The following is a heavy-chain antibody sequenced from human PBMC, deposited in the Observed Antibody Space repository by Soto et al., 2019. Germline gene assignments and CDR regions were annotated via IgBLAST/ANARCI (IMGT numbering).Heavy chain of an antibody. Sequence: QVQLVQSGAEVKKPGASVKVSCKASGYTFTGYYMHWVRQAPGQGLEWMGWINPNSGGTNYAQKFQGWVTMTRDTSISTAYMELSRLRSDDTAVYYCARESVVVTLNYYYYGMDVWGQGTTVTVSS. CDR1: GYTFTGYY. V-gene: IGHV1-2*04. CDR2: INPNSGGT. J-gene: IGHJ6*02. D-gene: IGHD2-21*02. CDR3: ARESVVVTLNYYYYGMDV.